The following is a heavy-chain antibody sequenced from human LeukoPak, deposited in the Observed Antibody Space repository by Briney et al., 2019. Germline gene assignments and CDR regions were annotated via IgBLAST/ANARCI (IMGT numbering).Heavy chain of an antibody. J-gene: IGHJ5*02. CDR2: INSDWSSA. CDR1: GFTVSSYW. D-gene: IGHD3-3*01. V-gene: IGHV3-74*01. Sequence: GGSLRLSCAASGFTVSSYWMHWVRQAPGKGLVWVSRINSDWSSASYAHSVNGRFTITRDNAKNTIYLQMNSLRAEDTAMYVCARETGVLRPNWFDPWGQGTLVTVSS. CDR3: ARETGVLRPNWFDP.